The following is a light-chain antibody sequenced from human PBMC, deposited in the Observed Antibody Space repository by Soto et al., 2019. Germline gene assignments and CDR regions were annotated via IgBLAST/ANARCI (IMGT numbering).Light chain of an antibody. J-gene: IGKJ1*01. Sequence: AIPMTQSPSSLSASVGDRVTITCRASQDIRTELGWYQQKPGKAPRLLIYATSSLQSGVPSRFSGSGSGTDFTLTISSLQPEDFATYYCLQDYNYPRTFGQGTKVEVK. CDR3: LQDYNYPRT. CDR1: QDIRTE. V-gene: IGKV1-6*01. CDR2: ATS.